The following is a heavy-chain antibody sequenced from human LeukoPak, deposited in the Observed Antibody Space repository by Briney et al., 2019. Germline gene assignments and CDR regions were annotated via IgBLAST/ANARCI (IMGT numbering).Heavy chain of an antibody. CDR3: ASVRGYGSGWYASGFDP. J-gene: IGHJ5*02. CDR2: IYYSGST. V-gene: IGHV4-39*07. Sequence: SETLSLTCTVSGGSISSSSYYWGWIRQPPGKGLEWIGSIYYSGSTNYNPSLKSRVTISLDTSKKQFSLKLSSVTAADTAVYYCASVRGYGSGWYASGFDPWGQGTLVTVSS. D-gene: IGHD6-19*01. CDR1: GGSISSSSYY.